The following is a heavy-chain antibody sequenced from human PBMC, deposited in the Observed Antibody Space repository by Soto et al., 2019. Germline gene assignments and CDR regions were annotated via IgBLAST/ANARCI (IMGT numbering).Heavy chain of an antibody. D-gene: IGHD2-2*01. Sequence: SETLSLTCAVSGGSISSSSFYWGWIRQPPGKGLEWIGSIYYSGSTYYNPSLKSRVTVSINTSKNQFFLELSSVTAADTAVYFCARHSGTYASSWFDAWGPGTLVTVSS. CDR2: IYYSGST. J-gene: IGHJ5*01. V-gene: IGHV4-39*01. CDR3: ARHSGTYASSWFDA. CDR1: GGSISSSSFY.